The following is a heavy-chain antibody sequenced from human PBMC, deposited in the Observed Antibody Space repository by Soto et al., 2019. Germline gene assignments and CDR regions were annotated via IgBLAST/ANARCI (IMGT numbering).Heavy chain of an antibody. J-gene: IGHJ6*02. CDR2: ISGSGGST. D-gene: IGHD3-3*01. V-gene: IGHV3-23*01. CDR3: AKDLKSYDFWSSDKLNYYYGIDV. CDR1: GFTFSSYA. Sequence: EVQLLESGGGLVQPGGSLRLSCAASGFTFSSYAMSWVRQAPGKGLEWVSAISGSGGSTYYADSVKGRFTISRDNSKNTLYLQMNSLRAEDTAVYYCAKDLKSYDFWSSDKLNYYYGIDVWGQGTTVTVSS.